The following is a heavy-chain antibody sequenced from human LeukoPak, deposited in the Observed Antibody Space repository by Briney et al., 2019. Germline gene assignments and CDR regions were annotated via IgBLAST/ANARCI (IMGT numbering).Heavy chain of an antibody. J-gene: IGHJ4*02. CDR2: ISSSSSYI. V-gene: IGHV3-21*01. Sequence: GGSLRLSCAASGFTFSSYSMNWVRQAPGKGLEWVSSISSSSSYIYYADSVKGRFTISRDNAKNSLYLQMNSLRAEDTAVYYCARGPRVHYYDSSGYSHYFDYWGQGTLVTVSS. CDR3: ARGPRVHYYDSSGYSHYFDY. D-gene: IGHD3-22*01. CDR1: GFTFSSYS.